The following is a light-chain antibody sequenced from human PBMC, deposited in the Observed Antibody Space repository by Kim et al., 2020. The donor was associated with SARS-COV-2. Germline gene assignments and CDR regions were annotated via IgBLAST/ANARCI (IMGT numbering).Light chain of an antibody. CDR3: GTWDSSLSAVV. CDR2: DNN. CDR1: TSNIGNNY. V-gene: IGLV1-51*01. J-gene: IGLJ2*01. Sequence: GQEVTIHHPQTTSNIGNNYVSWYQQLPGTAPKLLIYDNNKRPSGIPDRFSGSKSGTSATLGITGLQTGDEADYYCGTWDSSLSAVVFGGGTQLTVL.